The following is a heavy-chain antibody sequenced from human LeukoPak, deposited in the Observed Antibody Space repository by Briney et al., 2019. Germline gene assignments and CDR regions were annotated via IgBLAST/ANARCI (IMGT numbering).Heavy chain of an antibody. CDR1: GFTFSDYD. CDR2: ISGSSSYT. V-gene: IGHV3-11*05. D-gene: IGHD2-2*01. J-gene: IGHJ4*02. Sequence: GGSLRLSCAASGFTFSDYDMSWIRQAPGKGLEWVSYISGSSSYTNYADSVKGRFTISRDNAKNSLYLQMNSLRAEDTAVYYCARDGERCSRTNCYGPGDYWGQGTLVTVSS. CDR3: ARDGERCSRTNCYGPGDY.